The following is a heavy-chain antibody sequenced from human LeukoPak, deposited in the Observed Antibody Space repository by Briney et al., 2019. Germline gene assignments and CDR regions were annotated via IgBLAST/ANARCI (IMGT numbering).Heavy chain of an antibody. V-gene: IGHV3-30*18. J-gene: IGHJ4*02. CDR3: AKDPFITISGH. D-gene: IGHD3-10*01. Sequence: GGSLRLSCAASGFTSSSYSMNWVRQAPGKGLEWVAVISYDGSNKYYADSVKGRFTISRDNSKNTLYLQMNSLRAEDTAVYYCAKDPFITISGHWGQGTLVTVSS. CDR1: GFTSSSYS. CDR2: ISYDGSNK.